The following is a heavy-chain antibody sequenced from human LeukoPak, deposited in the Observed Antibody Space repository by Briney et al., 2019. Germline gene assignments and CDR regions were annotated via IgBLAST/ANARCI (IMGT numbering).Heavy chain of an antibody. CDR2: ISGSGGST. CDR3: AKDQGAAMGFFDY. V-gene: IGHV3-23*01. Sequence: GGSLRLSCAASGFTFSSYAMSWVRQAPGKGLEWVSAISGSGGSTYYADSVKGRFTISRDNSKNTLYLQMNGLRAEDTAVYYCAKDQGAAMGFFDYWGQGTLVTVSS. J-gene: IGHJ4*02. D-gene: IGHD5-18*01. CDR1: GFTFSSYA.